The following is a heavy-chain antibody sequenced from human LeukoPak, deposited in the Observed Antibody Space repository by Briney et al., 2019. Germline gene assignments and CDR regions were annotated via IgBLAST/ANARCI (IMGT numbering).Heavy chain of an antibody. D-gene: IGHD4-17*01. V-gene: IGHV1-46*01. CDR3: ARVGDYIYYYYGMDV. J-gene: IGHJ6*02. CDR1: GYTFTGYY. Sequence: GASVKVSCKASGYTFTGYYMHWVRQAPGQGLEWMGIINPSGGSTSYAQKFQGRVTMTRDTSTSTVYMELSSLRSEDTAVYYCARVGDYIYYYYGMDVWGQGTTVTVSS. CDR2: INPSGGST.